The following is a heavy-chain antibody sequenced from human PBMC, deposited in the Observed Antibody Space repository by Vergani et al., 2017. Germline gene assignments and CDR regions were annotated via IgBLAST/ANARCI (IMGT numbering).Heavy chain of an antibody. Sequence: QVHLEQSGTEVKKPGSSVKVSCKVSGDIFNNYTVTWVRQAPGQGLEWMGRIIPIIRLATSAQKFQDRVKITGDTYPNTVYMEMNNLRSEDTAGYYCARVSPGDNSGWEPFDYWGQGTLVTVSS. V-gene: IGHV1-69*02. CDR1: GDIFNNYT. CDR2: IIPIIRLA. CDR3: ARVSPGDNSGWEPFDY. J-gene: IGHJ4*02. D-gene: IGHD6-19*01.